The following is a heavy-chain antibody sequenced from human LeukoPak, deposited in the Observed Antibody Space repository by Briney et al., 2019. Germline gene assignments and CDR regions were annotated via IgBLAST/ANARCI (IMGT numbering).Heavy chain of an antibody. D-gene: IGHD3-3*01. J-gene: IGHJ6*01. CDR1: EYTFSSFW. CDR3: TRDSYDERRYYGVDV. V-gene: IGHV3-74*01. Sequence: GGSLRLSCAASEYTFSSFWMHWFRQAPGQGLVWVSRINRYGTSRAYADSVEGRFNISRENTKKTLYLQMNSLRVEDTAGYYGTRDSYDERRYYGVDVWGLGTTVTVSS. CDR2: INRYGTSR.